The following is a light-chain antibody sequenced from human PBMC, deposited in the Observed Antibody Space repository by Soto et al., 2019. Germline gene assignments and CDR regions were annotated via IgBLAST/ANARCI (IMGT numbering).Light chain of an antibody. V-gene: IGLV2-23*01. CDR1: SSDVGSYNL. Sequence: QSVLTQPASVSGSPGQSITISCTGTSSDVGSYNLVSWYQQHPGKAPKLMIYEGSKRPSGVSNRFSGSKSGNTASLTISGLQAEDEADYYCCSYAGSSTSWXFGGGTXLTVL. J-gene: IGLJ3*02. CDR3: CSYAGSSTSWX. CDR2: EGS.